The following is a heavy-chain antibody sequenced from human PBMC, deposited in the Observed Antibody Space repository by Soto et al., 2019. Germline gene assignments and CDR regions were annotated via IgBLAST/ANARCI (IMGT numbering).Heavy chain of an antibody. CDR1: GGSFSGYY. J-gene: IGHJ5*02. D-gene: IGHD2-2*01. CDR2: INHSGST. Sequence: SETLSLTCAVYGGSFSGYYWSWIRQPPGKGLEWIGEINHSGSTNYNPSLKSRVTISVDTSKNMFSLKLSSVTAADTAVYYCARVLFIPSVVVPAANWFDPWGQGTLVTVSS. CDR3: ARVLFIPSVVVPAANWFDP. V-gene: IGHV4-34*01.